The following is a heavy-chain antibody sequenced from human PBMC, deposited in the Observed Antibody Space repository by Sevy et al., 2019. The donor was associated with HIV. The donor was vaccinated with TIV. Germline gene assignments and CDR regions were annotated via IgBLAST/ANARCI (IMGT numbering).Heavy chain of an antibody. D-gene: IGHD5-12*01. CDR3: ARGMMATISGDAFDI. V-gene: IGHV1-69*10. CDR1: GGTFSSYA. CDR2: IIPILGIA. J-gene: IGHJ3*02. Sequence: ASVKVSCKASGGTFSSYAISWVRQAPGQGLEWMEGIIPILGIANYAQKFQGRVTITADKSTNTAYMELSSLRSEDTAVYYCARGMMATISGDAFDIWGQGTMVTVSS.